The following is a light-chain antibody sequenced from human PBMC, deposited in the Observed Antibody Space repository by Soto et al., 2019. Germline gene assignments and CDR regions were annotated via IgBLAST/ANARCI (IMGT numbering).Light chain of an antibody. J-gene: IGKJ1*01. Sequence: DIQMTQSPSTLSASVGARVTITCRASQSISSWLAWYQQKPGKAPKVLIYDASSLESGVQSRFSGSGSGTEFTLTISSLQPDDFATYYCQQYNSYSETFGQGTKVDIK. CDR2: DAS. V-gene: IGKV1-5*01. CDR1: QSISSW. CDR3: QQYNSYSET.